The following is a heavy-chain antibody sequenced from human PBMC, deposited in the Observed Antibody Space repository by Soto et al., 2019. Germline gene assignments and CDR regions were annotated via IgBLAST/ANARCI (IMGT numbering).Heavy chain of an antibody. V-gene: IGHV3-33*01. CDR2: IWYDGSNK. CDR3: ARARSNWFDP. CDR1: GFTFRSYA. Sequence: QVHLVESGGGVVQPGRSLRLSCVASGFTFRSYAMHWVRQAPGKGLEWVGVIWYDGSNKYYGGSVKGRFTISRDNSKNMLYLQMNSLRAEDTAVYFCARARSNWFDPWGQGTLVTVSS. J-gene: IGHJ5*02.